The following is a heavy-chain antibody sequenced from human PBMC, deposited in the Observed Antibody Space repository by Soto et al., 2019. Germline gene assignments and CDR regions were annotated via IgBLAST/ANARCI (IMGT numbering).Heavy chain of an antibody. V-gene: IGHV3-30*03. CDR2: ISYDGSNK. CDR3: ATQEAGGTYVYTFDP. CDR1: GFTFSSYG. D-gene: IGHD1-26*01. J-gene: IGHJ5*02. Sequence: GGSLRLSCAASGFTFSSYGMHWVRQAPGKGLEWVAVISYDGSNKYYADSVKGRFTISRDNSKNTLYLQMNSLRAEDTAVYYCATQEAGGTYVYTFDPWGQGTLVTVSS.